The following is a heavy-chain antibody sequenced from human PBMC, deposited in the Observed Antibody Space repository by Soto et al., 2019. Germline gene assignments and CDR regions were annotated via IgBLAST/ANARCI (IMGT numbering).Heavy chain of an antibody. CDR3: AKAVKYYDSTGYDAFAV. CDR1: GDSISSYF. V-gene: IGHV4-59*01. D-gene: IGHD3-22*01. J-gene: IGHJ3*01. Sequence: LSLTCTVSGDSISSYFWTWIRQPPGKALEWIGYMFHSGRTNYNPSLTSRVTMSADTSNNQFSLTLTSVTAADTAVYYCAKAVKYYDSTGYDAFAVWGQGIMVTVSS. CDR2: MFHSGRT.